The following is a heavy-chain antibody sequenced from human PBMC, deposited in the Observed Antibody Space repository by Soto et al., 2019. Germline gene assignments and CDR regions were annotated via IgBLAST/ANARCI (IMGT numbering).Heavy chain of an antibody. D-gene: IGHD1-26*01. CDR2: ISYDGSNT. Sequence: QVQLVESGGGVVQPGRSLRLSCVASGFTFSSYGMHWVRQAPGKGLEWVVIISYDGSNTYYADSVKGRFTISRDNSKNTLYRQMNSLRAEDTSVYYCAKEGGLSGSYYISSSYYFDYWGQGTLVTVSS. J-gene: IGHJ4*02. CDR3: AKEGGLSGSYYISSSYYFDY. V-gene: IGHV3-30*18. CDR1: GFTFSSYG.